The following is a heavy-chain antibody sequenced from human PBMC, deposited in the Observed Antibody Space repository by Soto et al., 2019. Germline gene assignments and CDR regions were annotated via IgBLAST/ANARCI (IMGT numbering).Heavy chain of an antibody. CDR3: AITAMINRDSSTGFDY. CDR1: GLTFSNVW. J-gene: IGHJ4*02. V-gene: IGHV3-15*01. CDR2: IKSKSDGETA. Sequence: GGSLRLSCAASGLTFSNVWMTWVRQAPGKGLECVGRIKSKSDGETADVAAPVKARFTISRDDSKNTVFLEMNSLKSEDKALYFCAITAMINRDSSTGFDYWGRGTPVTVSS. D-gene: IGHD5-18*01.